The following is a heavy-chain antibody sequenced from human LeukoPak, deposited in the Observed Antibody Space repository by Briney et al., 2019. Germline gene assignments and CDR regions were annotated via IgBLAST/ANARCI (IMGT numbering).Heavy chain of an antibody. CDR3: ARYRG. CDR1: GFTFSSYA. CDR2: ISYDGSNK. V-gene: IGHV3-30-3*01. D-gene: IGHD1-26*01. Sequence: GGSLRLSCAAPGFTFSSYAMHWVRQAPGKGLEWVAVISYDGSNKYYADSVKGRFTISRDNAKNSLYLQMNSLRAEDTAVYYCARYRGWGQGTLVTVSS. J-gene: IGHJ4*02.